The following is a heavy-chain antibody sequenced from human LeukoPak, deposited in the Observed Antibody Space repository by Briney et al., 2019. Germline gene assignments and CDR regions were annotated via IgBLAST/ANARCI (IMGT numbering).Heavy chain of an antibody. Sequence: ASVKVSCKASGYTFIKHWMHWVRQAPGQGLEWVGLINPTGSATLYAQKFQGRVTLTRDMSTNTDYMELRSLKSEDTAVYYCARGDYYDSSGHTPDAFDIWGQGTMVTVSS. V-gene: IGHV1-46*01. D-gene: IGHD3-22*01. CDR3: ARGDYYDSSGHTPDAFDI. CDR2: INPTGSAT. J-gene: IGHJ3*02. CDR1: GYTFIKHW.